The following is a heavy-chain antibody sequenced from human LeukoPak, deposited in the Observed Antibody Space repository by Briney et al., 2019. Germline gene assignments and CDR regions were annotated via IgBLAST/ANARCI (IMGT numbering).Heavy chain of an antibody. Sequence: ASVKVSCKASGYPFTGYYMHWVRQAPGQGLEWMGWINPKSGETNYAQKFQGRVTMTRDTSISTAYMELSRLRSDDTAVYYCARDRGVIVSKERGGNNWFDPWGQGTLVTVSS. J-gene: IGHJ5*02. V-gene: IGHV1-2*02. CDR1: GYPFTGYY. CDR2: INPKSGET. CDR3: ARDRGVIVSKERGGNNWFDP. D-gene: IGHD3-10*01.